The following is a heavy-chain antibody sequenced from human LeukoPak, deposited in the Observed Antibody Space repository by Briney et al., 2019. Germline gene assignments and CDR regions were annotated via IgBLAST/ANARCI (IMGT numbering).Heavy chain of an antibody. Sequence: GGSLRLSCAASGFTFSSYSMNWVRQAPGKGLVWVSHINNEGSDTRYADSVKGRFTISRDNGKNTVYLQMNSLRADDAAVYYCATKAGNFQERVSLDYWGQGILVTVSS. CDR3: ATKAGNFQERVSLDY. V-gene: IGHV3-74*01. CDR1: GFTFSSYS. J-gene: IGHJ4*02. D-gene: IGHD1-1*01. CDR2: INNEGSDT.